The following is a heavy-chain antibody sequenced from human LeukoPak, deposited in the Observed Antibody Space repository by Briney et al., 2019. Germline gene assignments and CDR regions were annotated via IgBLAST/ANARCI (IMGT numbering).Heavy chain of an antibody. CDR2: INAGNGNT. D-gene: IGHD3-22*01. Sequence: ASVKVSCKASGYTFTSYGISWVRQAPGQGLEWMGWINAGNGNTKYSQKFQGRVTITRDTSASTAYMELSSLRSEDTAVYYCARDSSGYYPIDYWGQGTLVTVSS. J-gene: IGHJ4*02. CDR1: GYTFTSYG. CDR3: ARDSSGYYPIDY. V-gene: IGHV1-3*01.